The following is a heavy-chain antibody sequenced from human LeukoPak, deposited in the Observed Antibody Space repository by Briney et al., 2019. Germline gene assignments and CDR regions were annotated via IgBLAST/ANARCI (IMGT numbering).Heavy chain of an antibody. V-gene: IGHV1-69*04. D-gene: IGHD3-22*01. Sequence: ASVKVSCKASGGTFSSYAISWVRQAPGQGLEWMGRIIPISGIANYAQKFQGRVTITADKSTSTAYMELSSLRSEDTAVYYCASGGGYYYDSSGYWFDYWGQGTLVTVSS. J-gene: IGHJ4*02. CDR2: IIPISGIA. CDR1: GGTFSSYA. CDR3: ASGGGYYYDSSGYWFDY.